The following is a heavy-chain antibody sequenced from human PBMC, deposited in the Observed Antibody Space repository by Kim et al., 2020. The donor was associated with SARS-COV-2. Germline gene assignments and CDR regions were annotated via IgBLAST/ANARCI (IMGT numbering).Heavy chain of an antibody. CDR1: GYSFTSYW. CDR3: TRLGDSGKLYTQGCPGFLEY. D-gene: IGHD3-10*01. J-gene: IGHJ4*02. Sequence: GESLKISCKGSGYSFTSYWIGWVRQTPGKGLEWMGIFYPGDSETRYRPSSQGQVTMSVDKSTNTAYLQWSSLQASDTAKYYCTRLGDSGKLYTQGCPGFLEYWGQGSLLTVSS. V-gene: IGHV5-51*01. CDR2: FYPGDSET.